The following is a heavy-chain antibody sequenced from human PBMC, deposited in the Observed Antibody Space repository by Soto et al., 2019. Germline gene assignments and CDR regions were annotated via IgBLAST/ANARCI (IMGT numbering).Heavy chain of an antibody. CDR1: GFTFSSYA. D-gene: IGHD6-6*01. J-gene: IGHJ4*02. CDR2: ISYDGSNK. V-gene: IGHV3-30-3*01. CDR3: ARDRVGGIAARVGAFDY. Sequence: GGSLRLSCAASGFTFSSYAMHWVRQAPGKGLEWVAVISYDGSNKYYADSVKGRFTISRDNSKNTLYLQMNSLRAEDTAVYYCARDRVGGIAARVGAFDYWGQGTLVTVSS.